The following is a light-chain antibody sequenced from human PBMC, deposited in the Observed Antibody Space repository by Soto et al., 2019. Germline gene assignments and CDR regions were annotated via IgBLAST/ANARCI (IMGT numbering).Light chain of an antibody. CDR2: SDN. J-gene: IGLJ1*01. CDR1: SSNIGSST. Sequence: QSVLTKPPSASGTPGQRVTISCSGSSSNIGSSTVNWYQQLPGTAPKLLIYSDNQRPSGVPDRFSGSKSGTSASLAISGLQSEDEADYYCAAWDDSLNGYVIGNGTKVTVL. V-gene: IGLV1-44*01. CDR3: AAWDDSLNGYV.